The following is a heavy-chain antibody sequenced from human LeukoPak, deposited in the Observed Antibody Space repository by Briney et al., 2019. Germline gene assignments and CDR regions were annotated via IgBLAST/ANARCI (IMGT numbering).Heavy chain of an antibody. J-gene: IGHJ4*02. D-gene: IGHD2-15*01. CDR3: AKDQGQAVVPRRFDY. CDR1: GFSFSTHA. V-gene: IGHV3-23*01. Sequence: PGGSLRLSCAASGFSFSTHAMSWVRQAPGKGLEWVSTIYYSGGNTYSADSVKGRFTISRGNAKNTLYLQMNSLRAEDTAVYYCAKDQGQAVVPRRFDYWGQGTLVTVSS. CDR2: IYYSGGNT.